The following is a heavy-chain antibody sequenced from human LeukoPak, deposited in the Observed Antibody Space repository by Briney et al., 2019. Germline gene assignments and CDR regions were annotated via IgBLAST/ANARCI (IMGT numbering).Heavy chain of an antibody. V-gene: IGHV3-7*04. Sequence: GGSLRLSCAASGCTFRTYWMSWVREALGKGLEWVANINQDGSEKNYVDSVKGRFTISRDNIKNSLYLQMNSLRAEDTAVYYCATDLYYWGQGTLVTVSS. CDR2: INQDGSEK. D-gene: IGHD2-15*01. CDR3: ATDLYY. J-gene: IGHJ4*02. CDR1: GCTFRTYW.